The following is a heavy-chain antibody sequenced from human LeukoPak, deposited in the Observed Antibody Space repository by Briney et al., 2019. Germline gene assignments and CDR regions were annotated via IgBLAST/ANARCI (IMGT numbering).Heavy chain of an antibody. D-gene: IGHD2-2*01. CDR2: IYHSGSA. CDR1: GYSISSGYQ. V-gene: IGHV4-38-2*02. CDR3: ARDPRWLTPDCTSTSCYENYFDP. Sequence: SETLSLTCAVSGYSISSGYQRAWIRQSPGKGLEWIGSIYHSGSAHYNPSLKSRVTILVETSKNQFSLKLYSVTAADTAVYYCARDPRWLTPDCTSTSCYENYFDPWGQGTLVTVSS. J-gene: IGHJ5*02.